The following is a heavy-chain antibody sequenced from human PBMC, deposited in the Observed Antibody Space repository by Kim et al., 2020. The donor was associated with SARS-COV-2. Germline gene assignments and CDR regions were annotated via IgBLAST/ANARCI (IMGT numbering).Heavy chain of an antibody. CDR3: ARGTDYVLDY. CDR2: SYYSGYT. D-gene: IGHD3-16*01. CDR1: GDSVSSGIYY. J-gene: IGHJ4*02. V-gene: IGHV4-61*01. Sequence: SETLSLTCTVSGDSVSSGIYYWTWIRQPPGKALEWISYSYYSGYTKYNPSLKSRVTSSVDTSKNQFSLKVTSVTAADTAIYDCARGTDYVLDYWGQGTLV.